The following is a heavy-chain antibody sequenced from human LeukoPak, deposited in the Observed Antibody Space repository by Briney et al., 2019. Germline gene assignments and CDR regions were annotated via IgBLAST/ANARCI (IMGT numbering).Heavy chain of an antibody. CDR1: GGSFSGYY. J-gene: IGHJ6*03. D-gene: IGHD2-15*01. Sequence: SETLSLTCAVYGGSFSGYYWSWIRQPPGKGLEWIGEINHSGSTNYNPSLKSRVTISVDTSKNQFSLKLSSVTAADTAVYYCARGRSYCSGGSCYRRYYYMDVWGKGTTVTVSS. CDR2: INHSGST. V-gene: IGHV4-34*01. CDR3: ARGRSYCSGGSCYRRYYYMDV.